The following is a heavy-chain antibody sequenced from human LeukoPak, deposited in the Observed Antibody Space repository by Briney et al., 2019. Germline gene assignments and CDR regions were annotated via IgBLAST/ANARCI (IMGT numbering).Heavy chain of an antibody. Sequence: PGGSLRLSCAASGFTFSSYDMHWVRQATGKGLEWVSAIGTAGDTYYPGSVKGRFTISRENAKNSLYLQMNSLRAGDTAVYYCARDGSVGGFWSVNGMDVWGQGTTVTVSS. CDR3: ARDGSVGGFWSVNGMDV. D-gene: IGHD3-3*01. V-gene: IGHV3-13*01. CDR1: GFTFSSYD. CDR2: IGTAGDT. J-gene: IGHJ6*02.